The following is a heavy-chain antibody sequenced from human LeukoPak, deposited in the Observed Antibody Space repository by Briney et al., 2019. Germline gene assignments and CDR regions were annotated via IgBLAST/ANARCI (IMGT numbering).Heavy chain of an antibody. J-gene: IGHJ3*02. CDR3: ARETLGYCSSTSCYEDAFDI. V-gene: IGHV4-61*01. CDR1: GGSIRSSYYY. D-gene: IGHD2-2*01. CDR2: IYYSGST. Sequence: SETLSLTCTVSGGSIRSSYYYWGWIRQPPGKGLEWIGYIYYSGSTNYNPSLKSRVTISVDTSKNQFSLKLSSVTAADTAVYYCARETLGYCSSTSCYEDAFDIWGQGTMVTVSS.